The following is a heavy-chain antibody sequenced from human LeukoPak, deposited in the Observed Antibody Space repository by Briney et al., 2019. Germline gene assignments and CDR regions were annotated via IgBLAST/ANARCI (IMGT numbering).Heavy chain of an antibody. CDR3: ARDGSSFDY. Sequence: GGSLRLSCAASGFTFSNYWMSWVRQAPGKGPEWVANIKEDGSEKYYVDSVKGRFTISRDNAKNSLYLQMNGLRAEDTAVYYCARDGSSFDYWGQGTLVTVSS. V-gene: IGHV3-7*01. CDR1: GFTFSNYW. CDR2: IKEDGSEK. J-gene: IGHJ4*02. D-gene: IGHD2-15*01.